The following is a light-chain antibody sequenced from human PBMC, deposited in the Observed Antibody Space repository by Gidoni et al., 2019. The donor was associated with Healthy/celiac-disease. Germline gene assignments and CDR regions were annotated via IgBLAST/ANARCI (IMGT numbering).Light chain of an antibody. Sequence: QSVLTQPPPAPATPGPGVPLSFSGSSSNVGRNIVTWYRQFPGTAPKLLIDDNNERPSAVPDRFSGSKSGTSASLAISGLRSQDEAHYYCAAWDDSLNGAVFGGGTKVTVL. CDR2: DNN. J-gene: IGLJ3*02. CDR3: AAWDDSLNGAV. V-gene: IGLV1-44*01. CDR1: SSNVGRNI.